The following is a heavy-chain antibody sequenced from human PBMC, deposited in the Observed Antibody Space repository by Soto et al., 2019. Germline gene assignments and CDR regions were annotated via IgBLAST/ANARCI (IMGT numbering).Heavy chain of an antibody. CDR2: ISYSGYS. J-gene: IGHJ6*02. CDR3: ARHGFGPLHGLVDV. Sequence: QVQFQESGPGLVKPSETLSLTCTVSGGSIDNYYCSWFRQPPGKGLEWIGYISYSGYSAYNFSLKRRVTMSMDTSKTQFYLTLESVTATDTAVYYCARHGFGPLHGLVDVWCQGTTVIVSS. CDR1: GGSIDNYY. V-gene: IGHV4-59*08. D-gene: IGHD3-10*01.